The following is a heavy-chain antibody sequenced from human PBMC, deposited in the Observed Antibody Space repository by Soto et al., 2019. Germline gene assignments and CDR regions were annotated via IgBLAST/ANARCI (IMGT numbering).Heavy chain of an antibody. V-gene: IGHV3-23*01. Sequence: EVQLLESGGGLVQPGGSLRLSCAASGFTFSGYAMSWVRQAPGKGLEWVSAIGSGSPFYADSVKGRFTISRDNANSMLYLQMNCLRAVDTAVYFCAQDLGSSWYHYNSFAPGGQGTLVTVSS. D-gene: IGHD6-13*01. CDR2: IGSGSP. CDR1: GFTFSGYA. CDR3: AQDLGSSWYHYNSFAP. J-gene: IGHJ5*02.